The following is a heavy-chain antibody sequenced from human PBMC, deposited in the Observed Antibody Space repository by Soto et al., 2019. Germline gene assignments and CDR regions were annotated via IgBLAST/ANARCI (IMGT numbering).Heavy chain of an antibody. CDR3: AKDRPGGSGWYVFDY. V-gene: IGHV3-53*01. D-gene: IGHD6-19*01. CDR1: GFTVSSNY. CDR2: IYSGGST. J-gene: IGHJ4*02. Sequence: GGSLRLSCAASGFTVSSNYMSWVRQAPGKGLEWVSVIYSGGSTYYADSVKGRFTISRDNSKNTLYLQMNSLRAEDTAVYYCAKDRPGGSGWYVFDYWGQGTLVTVSS.